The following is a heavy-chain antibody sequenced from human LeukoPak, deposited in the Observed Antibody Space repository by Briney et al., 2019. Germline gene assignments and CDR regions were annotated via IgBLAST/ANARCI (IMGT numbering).Heavy chain of an antibody. Sequence: GGSLRLSCAASGFTFSSYAMSWVRQAPGKGLEWVSAISRSGGSTYYADSVKGRFTISRDNSKNTLYLQMNSLRPEDVAVYSCSKSNALNYYDSSGYPDYWGQGTMVTVSS. D-gene: IGHD3-22*01. V-gene: IGHV3-23*01. CDR3: SKSNALNYYDSSGYPDY. CDR1: GFTFSSYA. J-gene: IGHJ4*02. CDR2: ISRSGGST.